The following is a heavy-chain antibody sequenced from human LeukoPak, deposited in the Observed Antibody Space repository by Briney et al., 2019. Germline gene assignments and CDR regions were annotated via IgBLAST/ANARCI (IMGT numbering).Heavy chain of an antibody. D-gene: IGHD3-10*01. Sequence: GGSLRLSCAASGFTFSSYSMNWVRQAPGKGLEWVSSISSSSSYIYYADSVKGRFTISRDNAKNSLYLQMNSLRAEDTAVYYCARDGDPDGSGSYYHYYYYHMDVWGKGTTVTISS. CDR3: ARDGDPDGSGSYYHYYYYHMDV. V-gene: IGHV3-21*01. CDR2: ISSSSSYI. J-gene: IGHJ6*03. CDR1: GFTFSSYS.